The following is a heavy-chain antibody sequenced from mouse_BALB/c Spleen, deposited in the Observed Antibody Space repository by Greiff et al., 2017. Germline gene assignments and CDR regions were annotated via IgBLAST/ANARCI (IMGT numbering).Heavy chain of an antibody. V-gene: IGHV3-6*02. D-gene: IGHD2-4*01. J-gene: IGHJ2*01. CDR1: GYSITSGYY. CDR2: ISYDGSN. Sequence: EVKLMESGPGLVKPSQSLSLTCSVTGYSITSGYYWNWIRQFPGNKLEWMGYISYDGSNNYNPSLKNRISITRDTSKNQFFLKLNSVTTEDTATYYCARDHYDYDESLDYWGQGTTLTVSS. CDR3: ARDHYDYDESLDY.